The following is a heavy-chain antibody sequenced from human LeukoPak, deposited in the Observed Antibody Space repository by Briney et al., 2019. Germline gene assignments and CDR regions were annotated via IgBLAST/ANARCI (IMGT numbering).Heavy chain of an antibody. D-gene: IGHD4-11*01. V-gene: IGHV3-49*04. CDR1: GFTFGDYA. J-gene: IGHJ4*02. Sequence: GGSLRLSCTASGFTFGDYAMSWVRQAPGKGLEWVGFIRSKAHGGTTEYAASVKGRFTISRDDSKSIAYLQMNSLKTEDTAVYYCTRDDYNFDYWGQGTLVTVSS. CDR3: TRDDYNFDY. CDR2: IRSKAHGGTT.